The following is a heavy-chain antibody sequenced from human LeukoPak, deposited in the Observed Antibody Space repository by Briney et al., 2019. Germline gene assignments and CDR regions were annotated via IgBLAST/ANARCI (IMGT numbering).Heavy chain of an antibody. CDR3: ARWGPGGQRGSFDI. D-gene: IGHD7-27*01. CDR2: INAGNGNT. CDR1: GYTFTIYA. V-gene: IGHV1-3*01. Sequence: GASVKVSCKASGYTFTIYAMHWVRQAPGQRLEWMGWINAGNGNTKYSQKFQGRVTITRDTSASTAYMELSSLRSEDTAVYYCARWGPGGQRGSFDIWGQGTMVTVSS. J-gene: IGHJ3*02.